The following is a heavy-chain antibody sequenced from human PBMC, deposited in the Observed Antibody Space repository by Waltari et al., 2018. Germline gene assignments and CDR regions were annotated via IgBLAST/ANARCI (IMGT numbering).Heavy chain of an antibody. V-gene: IGHV4-59*01. Sequence: QVQLQESGPGLVKPSETLSLPCAVSGGSISSYYWSWIRQPPGKGLEWIGYIYYSGSTNYNPSLKSRITISVDTSKNQFSLKLSSVTAADTAVYYCARGGFDADFWPYYGMDVWGQGTTVTVSS. CDR1: GGSISSYY. CDR3: ARGGFDADFWPYYGMDV. D-gene: IGHD3-3*01. CDR2: IYYSGST. J-gene: IGHJ6*02.